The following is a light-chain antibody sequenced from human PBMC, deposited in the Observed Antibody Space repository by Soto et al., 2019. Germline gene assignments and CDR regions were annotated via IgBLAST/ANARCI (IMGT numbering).Light chain of an antibody. CDR1: QSIDSW. CDR3: QQLNSYPRT. CDR2: KAS. J-gene: IGKJ1*01. Sequence: DIQMTQSPSTMSASVGDRVTITCRASQSIDSWLAWYQQKPGKAPKFLMYKASNLESGVPSRFSGSGSETEFTLTISSLQHDDFATFYCQQLNSYPRTFGQGTKVDIK. V-gene: IGKV1-5*03.